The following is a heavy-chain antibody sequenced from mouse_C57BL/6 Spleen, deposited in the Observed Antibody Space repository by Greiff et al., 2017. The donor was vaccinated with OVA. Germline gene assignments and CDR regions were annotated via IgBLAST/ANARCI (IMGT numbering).Heavy chain of an antibody. CDR1: GYTFTSYW. CDR2: IDPSDSET. Sequence: QVQLKQPGAELVRPGSSVKLSCKASGYTFTSYWMHWVKQRPIQGLEWIGNIDPSDSETHYNQKFKDKATLTVDKSSSTAYMQLSSLTSEDSAVYYCAPGYYAMDYWGQGTSVTVSS. J-gene: IGHJ4*01. CDR3: APGYYAMDY. V-gene: IGHV1-52*01.